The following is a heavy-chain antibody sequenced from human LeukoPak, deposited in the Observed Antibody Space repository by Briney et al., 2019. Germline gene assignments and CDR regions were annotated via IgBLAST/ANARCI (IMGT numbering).Heavy chain of an antibody. CDR1: GYTFTGYY. J-gene: IGHJ6*02. V-gene: IGHV1-2*02. Sequence: ASVKVSCKASGYTFTGYYMHWVRQAPGQGLEWMGWINPNSGGTNYAQKFQGRVTMTRDTSISTAYMELSRLRSDDTAVYYCARGKAAAGAAYYNYYGMDVWGQGTTVTASS. CDR3: ARGKAAAGAAYYNYYGMDV. CDR2: INPNSGGT. D-gene: IGHD6-13*01.